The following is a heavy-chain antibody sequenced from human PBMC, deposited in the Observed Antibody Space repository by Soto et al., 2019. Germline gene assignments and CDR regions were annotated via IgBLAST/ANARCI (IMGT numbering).Heavy chain of an antibody. V-gene: IGHV1-69*13. Sequence: AASVKVCSKASRDTFSTYTITWMRQATGQGLEWMGGIIPRSATSNYAQKFQGRVTITADESTNTAYMELSSLRSEDTAVYYCAREGLVLVPTTVNSDYYYYAMDVWGQGTTVTVSS. J-gene: IGHJ6*02. CDR2: IIPRSATS. CDR1: RDTFSTYT. CDR3: AREGLVLVPTTVNSDYYYYAMDV. D-gene: IGHD2-2*01.